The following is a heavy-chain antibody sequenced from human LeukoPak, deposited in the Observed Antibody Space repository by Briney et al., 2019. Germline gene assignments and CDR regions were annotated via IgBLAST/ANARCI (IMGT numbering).Heavy chain of an antibody. CDR3: ARAGELNYNWFDP. J-gene: IGHJ5*02. V-gene: IGHV4-31*03. CDR2: IYYSGST. CDR1: GGSISSGGYY. Sequence: SQTLSLTCTVSGGSISSGGYYWSWIRQHPGKGLEWIGYIYYSGSTYYNPSLKSRVTISVDTSKNQFSLKLSSVTAADTAVYYCARAGELNYNWFDPWAREPWSPSPQ. D-gene: IGHD1-26*01.